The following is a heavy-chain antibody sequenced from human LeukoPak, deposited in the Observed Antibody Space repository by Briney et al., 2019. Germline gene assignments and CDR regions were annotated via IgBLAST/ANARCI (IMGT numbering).Heavy chain of an antibody. CDR3: ARGDYYDSSGYLYYFDY. CDR1: GYTFTSYY. V-gene: IGHV1-46*01. Sequence: APVKVSCKASGYTFTSYYMHWVRQAPGQGLEWMGIINPSGGSTSYAQKFQGRVTMTRDTSTSTVYMELSSLRSEDTAVYYCARGDYYDSSGYLYYFDYWGQGTLVTVSS. D-gene: IGHD3-22*01. CDR2: INPSGGST. J-gene: IGHJ4*02.